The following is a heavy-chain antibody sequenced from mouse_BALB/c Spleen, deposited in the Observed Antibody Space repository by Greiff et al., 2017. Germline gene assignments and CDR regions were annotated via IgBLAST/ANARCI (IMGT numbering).Heavy chain of an antibody. V-gene: IGHV1-7*01. CDR1: GYTFTSYW. D-gene: IGHD1-1*01. CDR3: ARGNYYGSSYGGPYYFDY. Sequence: QVQLQQSGAELAKPGASVKMSCKASGYTFTSYWMHWVKQRPGQGLEWIGYINPITGYTEYNQKFKDKATLTADKSSSTAYLQLSSLTSEDTAVYYCARGNYYGSSYGGPYYFDYWGQGTTLTVPS. J-gene: IGHJ2*01. CDR2: INPITGYT.